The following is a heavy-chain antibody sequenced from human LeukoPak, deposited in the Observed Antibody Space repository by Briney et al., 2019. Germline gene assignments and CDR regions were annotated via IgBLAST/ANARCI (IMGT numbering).Heavy chain of an antibody. J-gene: IGHJ4*02. D-gene: IGHD3-10*01. Sequence: PSETLSLTCAVYGGSFSGYYWSWIRQPPGKGLEWIGEINHSGSTNYNPSLKSRVTISVDTSKNQFSLKLSSVTAADTVVYYCARGPHGSGSSRPFDYWGQGTLVTVSS. CDR1: GGSFSGYY. CDR2: INHSGST. V-gene: IGHV4-34*01. CDR3: ARGPHGSGSSRPFDY.